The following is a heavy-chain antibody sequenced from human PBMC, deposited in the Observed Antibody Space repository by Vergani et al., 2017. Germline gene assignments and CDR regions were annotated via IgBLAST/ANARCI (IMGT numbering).Heavy chain of an antibody. D-gene: IGHD3-3*01. CDR1: GYTFTSYG. V-gene: IGHV1-18*01. J-gene: IGHJ5*02. CDR2: ISAYNGNT. CDR3: ARDLGVTYYDFWSGYYLHNWFDP. Sequence: QVQLVQSGAEVKKPGASVKVSCKASGYTFTSYGISWVRQAPGQGLEWMGWISAYNGNTNYAQKLQGRVTMTTYTSTSTADMELRSLRSDDTAVYYCARDLGVTYYDFWSGYYLHNWFDPWGQGTLVTVSS.